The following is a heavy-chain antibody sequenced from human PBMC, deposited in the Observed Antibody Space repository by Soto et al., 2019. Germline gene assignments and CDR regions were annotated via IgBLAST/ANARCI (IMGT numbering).Heavy chain of an antibody. CDR2: ISGRGGST. CDR3: ASQRYYYYGMDV. J-gene: IGHJ6*02. Sequence: PGGSLRLSCAASGFTFSSYAMSWVRQAPGKGLEWVAAISGRGGSTYYADSVKGRFTISRDNFKNTLYLQMNSLRAEDTAVSYCASQRYYYYGMDVWGQGTTVTVSS. V-gene: IGHV3-23*01. CDR1: GFTFSSYA.